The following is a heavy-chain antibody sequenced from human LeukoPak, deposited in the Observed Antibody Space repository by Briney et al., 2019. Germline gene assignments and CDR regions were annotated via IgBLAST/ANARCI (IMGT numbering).Heavy chain of an antibody. CDR3: ARDWGTAVAGLTDDAFDV. CDR2: IYYSGST. J-gene: IGHJ3*01. Sequence: SETLSLTCTVSGGSISSYYWSWIRQPPGKGLEWIGYIYYSGSTNYNPSLKSRVTMSVDTSKNQFSLKLSSATAADTAVYYCARDWGTAVAGLTDDAFDVWGQGILVTVSS. CDR1: GGSISSYY. V-gene: IGHV4-59*12. D-gene: IGHD6-19*01.